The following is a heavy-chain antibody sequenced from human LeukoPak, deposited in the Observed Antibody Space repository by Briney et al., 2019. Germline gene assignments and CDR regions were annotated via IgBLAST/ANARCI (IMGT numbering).Heavy chain of an antibody. CDR3: AKDRDEYGNDC. D-gene: IGHD4-11*01. CDR2: IRSDGSSI. CDR1: GFSFSDFG. J-gene: IGHJ4*02. Sequence: GGSLRLSCAASGFSFSDFGMHWIRQAPGKGLEWVTLIRSDGSSIYYADSVKGRFTISRDNSRNTLYLQMNSLRVEDTAVYYCAKDRDEYGNDCWGQGILVAVST. V-gene: IGHV3-30*02.